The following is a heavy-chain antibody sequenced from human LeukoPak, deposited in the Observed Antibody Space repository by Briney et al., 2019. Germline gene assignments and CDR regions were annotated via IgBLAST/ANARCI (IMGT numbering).Heavy chain of an antibody. Sequence: GGSLRLSCAASGLTFSSYEMNWVRQAPGKGLEWVSYISTSGRTTYYADSVKGRFTISRDNAKNSLYLQMKSLRAEDTAVYYCARVPYGGVYWYFDLWGRGTLVSVSS. V-gene: IGHV3-48*03. D-gene: IGHD3-10*01. CDR1: GLTFSSYE. J-gene: IGHJ2*01. CDR3: ARVPYGGVYWYFDL. CDR2: ISTSGRTT.